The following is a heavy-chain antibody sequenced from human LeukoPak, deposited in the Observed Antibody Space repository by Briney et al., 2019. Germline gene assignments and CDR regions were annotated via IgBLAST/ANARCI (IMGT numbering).Heavy chain of an antibody. Sequence: GGSLRLSCAVSGITLSNYGMSWVRQAPGKGLEWVAGMSDSGGRTNYADSVKGRFTISRDNSKNTLYLQMKSLRVEDTAVYYCVKGGYDFVEVAYFDFWGQGALVTVSS. J-gene: IGHJ4*02. CDR2: MSDSGGRT. D-gene: IGHD5-12*01. CDR1: GITLSNYG. V-gene: IGHV3-23*01. CDR3: VKGGYDFVEVAYFDF.